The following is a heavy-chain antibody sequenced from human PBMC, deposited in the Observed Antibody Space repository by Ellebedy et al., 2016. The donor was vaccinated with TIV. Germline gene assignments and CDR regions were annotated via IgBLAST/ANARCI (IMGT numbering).Heavy chain of an antibody. J-gene: IGHJ4*02. D-gene: IGHD3-22*01. V-gene: IGHV3-30*03. CDR3: ARDQGNYYDARGAFDY. CDR1: GFTFSSYG. Sequence: GGSLRLXXAASGFTFSSYGMHWVRQAPGKGLEWVALVSYDGTSKYYSDSVRGRFTISRDNSKNTLYLQMNSLRVDDTALYYCARDQGNYYDARGAFDYWGQGTLVTVSS. CDR2: VSYDGTSK.